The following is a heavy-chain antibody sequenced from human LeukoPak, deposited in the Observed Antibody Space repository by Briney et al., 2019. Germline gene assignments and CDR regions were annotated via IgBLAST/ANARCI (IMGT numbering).Heavy chain of an antibody. J-gene: IGHJ4*02. CDR1: GFTFTNYG. CDR3: AKDGGTYSLDY. V-gene: IGHV3-30*02. CDR2: IWYDGNNK. Sequence: GGSLRLSCAASGFTFTNYGMHWVRQAPGKGLEWVAFIWYDGNNKYNADSVKGRFTISRDNSKNKLNLQTNSLRAEDTAVYYCAKDGGTYSLDYWGQGTLVTVSS. D-gene: IGHD2-21*01.